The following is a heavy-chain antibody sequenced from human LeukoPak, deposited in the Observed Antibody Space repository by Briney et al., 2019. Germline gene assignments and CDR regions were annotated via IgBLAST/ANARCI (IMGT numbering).Heavy chain of an antibody. CDR3: AKGTREGYSSSWYEVDY. D-gene: IGHD6-13*01. J-gene: IGHJ4*02. Sequence: GGSLRLSCAASGFTFNICGMSWVRQPPGKGLEWVSAISNSGSSTYYADSVRGRVTISRDNSKNTLYLQMNSLRAEDTAVYYCAKGTREGYSSSWYEVDYWGQGTLVTVSS. CDR1: GFTFNICG. CDR2: ISNSGSST. V-gene: IGHV3-23*01.